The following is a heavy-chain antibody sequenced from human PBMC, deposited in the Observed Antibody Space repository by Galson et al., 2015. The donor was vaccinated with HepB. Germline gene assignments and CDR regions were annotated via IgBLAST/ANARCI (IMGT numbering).Heavy chain of an antibody. J-gene: IGHJ4*02. CDR2: ISGSGPGT. CDR1: GFAFSNYA. V-gene: IGHV3-23*01. Sequence: SLRLSCAVSGFAFSNYAMGWVRQAPGKGLEWVSTISGSGPGTYYADFVKGRFTISRDNPKNTLYLQMSSLRADDTAVYYCSLRGRYYFDYWGQGTLVTVSS. D-gene: IGHD1-14*01. CDR3: SLRGRYYFDY.